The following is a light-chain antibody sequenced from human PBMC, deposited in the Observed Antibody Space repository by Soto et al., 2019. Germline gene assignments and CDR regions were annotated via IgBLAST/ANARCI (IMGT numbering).Light chain of an antibody. CDR1: QSVSNN. V-gene: IGKV3-15*01. J-gene: IGKJ4*01. CDR2: EKS. Sequence: EIVMTQSPATLSVSPGERATLSCRASQSVSNNLAWYQQKPGQAPRLLIYEKSTRATGIPDRFSGSGSGTEFTLTNSSLQSEDFAVSSCQQYNKWPLTFGGGTKVEIK. CDR3: QQYNKWPLT.